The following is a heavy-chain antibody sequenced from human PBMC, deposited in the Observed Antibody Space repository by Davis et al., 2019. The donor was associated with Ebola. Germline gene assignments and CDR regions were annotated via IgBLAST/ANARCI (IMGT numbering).Heavy chain of an antibody. V-gene: IGHV3-7*03. Sequence: GESLKISCAASGFTVSSNYMSWVRQAPGKGLEWVANIKQDGSEKYYVDSVKGRFTISRDNAKNTLYLQMNSLRAEDTAVYYCARHPGAWGQGTLVTVSS. CDR3: ARHPGA. D-gene: IGHD4-17*01. CDR1: GFTVSSNY. J-gene: IGHJ5*02. CDR2: IKQDGSEK.